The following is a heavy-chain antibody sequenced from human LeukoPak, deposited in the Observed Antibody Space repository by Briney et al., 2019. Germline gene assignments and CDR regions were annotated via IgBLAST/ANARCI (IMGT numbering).Heavy chain of an antibody. V-gene: IGHV1-69*05. CDR3: ALSLYDFWSGSDPEYNWFDP. J-gene: IGHJ5*02. CDR2: IIPIFGTA. D-gene: IGHD3-3*01. CDR1: GGTFSSYA. Sequence: ASVKVSCKASGGTFSSYAISWVRQAPGQGLEWVGGIIPIFGTANYAQKFQGRVTITTDESTSTAYMELSSLRSEDTAVYYCALSLYDFWSGSDPEYNWFDPWGQGTLVTVSS.